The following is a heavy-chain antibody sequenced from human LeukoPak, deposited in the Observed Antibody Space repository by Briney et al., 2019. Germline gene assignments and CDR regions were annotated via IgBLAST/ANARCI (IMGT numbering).Heavy chain of an antibody. J-gene: IGHJ4*02. CDR1: GFTFRSFW. Sequence: GGSLRLSCAASGFTFRSFWMHWVRQVPGKGLVWVSRINTDESNIIYADSVKGRFTISRDKAKNTLYLQMNSLRAEDTAIYYCARDESATGPTTFDYWGRGTLVTVSS. V-gene: IGHV3-74*01. D-gene: IGHD3-9*01. CDR3: ARDESATGPTTFDY. CDR2: INTDESNI.